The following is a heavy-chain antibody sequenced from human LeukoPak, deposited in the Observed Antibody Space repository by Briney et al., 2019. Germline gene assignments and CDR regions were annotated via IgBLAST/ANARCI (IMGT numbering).Heavy chain of an antibody. CDR2: IWYDGSNK. J-gene: IGHJ6*04. V-gene: IGHV3-33*01. D-gene: IGHD6-13*01. CDR3: ARAKGYSSSWSPGDV. CDR1: GFTFSSYG. Sequence: GGSLRLSCAASGFTFSSYGMHWVRQAPGKGLEWVAVIWYDGSNKYYADSVKGRFTISRDNSKYTLYLQMNSLRAEDTAVYYCARAKGYSSSWSPGDVWGKGTTVTVSS.